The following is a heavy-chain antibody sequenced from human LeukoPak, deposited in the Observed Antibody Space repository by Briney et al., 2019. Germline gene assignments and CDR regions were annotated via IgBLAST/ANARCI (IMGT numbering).Heavy chain of an antibody. J-gene: IGHJ4*02. V-gene: IGHV3-30-3*01. D-gene: IGHD2-15*01. CDR1: GFTFSSYA. CDR2: ISYDGSNK. Sequence: GRSLRLSCAASGFTFSSYAMHWVRQAPGKGLEWVGVISYDGSNKYYADSVKGRFTISRDNSKNTLYPQMNSLRAEDTAVYYCAKEKRYCSGGSCYYAPYYFDYWGQGTLVTVSS. CDR3: AKEKRYCSGGSCYYAPYYFDY.